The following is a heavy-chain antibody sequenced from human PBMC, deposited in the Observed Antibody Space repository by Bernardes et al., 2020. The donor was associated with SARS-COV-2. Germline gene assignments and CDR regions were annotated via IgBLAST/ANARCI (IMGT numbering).Heavy chain of an antibody. Sequence: SETLSLTCTVSGGSISSYYWSWIRQPPGKGLEWIGYIYYSGSTNYNPSLKSRVTISVDTSKNQFSLKLSSVTAADTAVYYCAKDLGYYDFWSGYYDYYYYGMDVWGQGTTVTVSS. D-gene: IGHD3-3*01. CDR2: IYYSGST. CDR3: AKDLGYYDFWSGYYDYYYYGMDV. J-gene: IGHJ6*02. V-gene: IGHV4-59*12. CDR1: GGSISSYY.